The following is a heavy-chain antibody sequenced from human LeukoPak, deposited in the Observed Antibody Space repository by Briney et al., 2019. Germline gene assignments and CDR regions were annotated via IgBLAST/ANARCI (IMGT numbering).Heavy chain of an antibody. V-gene: IGHV4-59*01. D-gene: IGHD3-9*01. CDR1: GGSISSYY. Sequence: SETLSLTCTVSGGSISSYYWSWIRQPPGKGLEWIGYIYYSGSTNYNPSLKSRVTISVDTSKSQFSLKLSSVTAADTAVYYCTGIYFDWLSHPYGMDVWGQGTTVTVSS. J-gene: IGHJ6*02. CDR3: TGIYFDWLSHPYGMDV. CDR2: IYYSGST.